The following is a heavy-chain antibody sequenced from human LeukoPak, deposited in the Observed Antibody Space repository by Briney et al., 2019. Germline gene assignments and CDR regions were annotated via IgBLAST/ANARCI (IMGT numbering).Heavy chain of an antibody. Sequence: ASVKVSCKASGGTFSSYAISWVRQAPGQGLGWMGGIIPIFGTANYAQKFQGRVTITADESTSTAYMELGSLRSEDTAVYYCAGHYDSSGYYYNRPFYYFDYWGQGTLVTVSS. J-gene: IGHJ4*02. D-gene: IGHD3-22*01. CDR1: GGTFSSYA. CDR2: IIPIFGTA. V-gene: IGHV1-69*13. CDR3: AGHYDSSGYYYNRPFYYFDY.